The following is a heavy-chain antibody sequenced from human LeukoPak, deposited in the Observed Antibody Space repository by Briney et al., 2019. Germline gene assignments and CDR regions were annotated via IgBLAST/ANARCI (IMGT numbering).Heavy chain of an antibody. J-gene: IGHJ6*03. CDR3: ARGTAMVRGVVHPYYYCYYMDV. D-gene: IGHD3-10*01. CDR2: INHSGST. Sequence: SETLSLTCAVYGGSFSGYYWSWIRQPPGKGLEWIGEINHSGSTNYNPSLKSRVTISVDTSKNQFSLKLGSVTAADTAVYYCARGTAMVRGVVHPYYYCYYMDVWGKGTTVTVSS. V-gene: IGHV4-34*01. CDR1: GGSFSGYY.